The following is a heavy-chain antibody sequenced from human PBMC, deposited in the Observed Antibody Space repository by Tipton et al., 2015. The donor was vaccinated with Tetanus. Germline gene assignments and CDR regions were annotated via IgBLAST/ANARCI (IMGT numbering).Heavy chain of an antibody. CDR3: AGVTAQRTELYFEH. J-gene: IGHJ1*01. CDR2: VYYTGDT. CDR1: GGSIGSGGYY. D-gene: IGHD2-8*02. Sequence: TLSLTCTVSGGSIGSGGYYWNWIRQLPGKGLEWVGYVYYTGDTNYNPSLKSRVTISMDRSENQISLKMTSVTAADTAVYYCAGVTAQRTELYFEHWGQGTQVTVSS. V-gene: IGHV4-61*08.